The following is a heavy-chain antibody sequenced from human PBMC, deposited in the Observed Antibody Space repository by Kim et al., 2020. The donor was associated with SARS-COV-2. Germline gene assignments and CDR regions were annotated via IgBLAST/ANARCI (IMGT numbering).Heavy chain of an antibody. Sequence: GGSLRLSCAASGFTFSSYAMSWVRQAPGKGLEWVSAIRGSGGSTYYADSVKGRFTISRDNSKNTLYLQMNSLRAEDTAVYYCAKPLYGSGSYDYWGQGTLVTVSS. J-gene: IGHJ4*02. CDR1: GFTFSSYA. V-gene: IGHV3-23*01. CDR2: IRGSGGST. CDR3: AKPLYGSGSYDY. D-gene: IGHD3-10*01.